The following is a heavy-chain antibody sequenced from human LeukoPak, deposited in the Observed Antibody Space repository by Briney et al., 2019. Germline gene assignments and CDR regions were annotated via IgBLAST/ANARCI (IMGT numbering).Heavy chain of an antibody. D-gene: IGHD3-10*01. J-gene: IGHJ4*02. CDR3: ARGWLRFGELFY. Sequence: GASVKVSCTASGYTFTSYDINWVRQATGQGLEWMGWMNPNSGNTGYAQKFQGRVTMTRNTSISTAYMELSSLRSEDTAVYYCARGWLRFGELFYWGQGTLVTVSS. V-gene: IGHV1-8*01. CDR1: GYTFTSYD. CDR2: MNPNSGNT.